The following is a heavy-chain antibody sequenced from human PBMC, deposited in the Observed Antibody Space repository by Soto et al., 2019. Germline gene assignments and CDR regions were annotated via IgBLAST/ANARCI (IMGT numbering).Heavy chain of an antibody. Sequence: QVQLQESGPGLVKPSETLSLTCTVSGDSVTSDYWSWIRQPPGKRLEYIGFIYLGGSANYNPSLESLVTISPDKSKNPRSLRLTSVTAADTAVYYCTRGKWFPRGYGMDVWGRGTTVTVS. D-gene: IGHD3-22*01. CDR3: TRGKWFPRGYGMDV. V-gene: IGHV4-59*02. CDR2: IYLGGSA. CDR1: GDSVTSDY. J-gene: IGHJ6*02.